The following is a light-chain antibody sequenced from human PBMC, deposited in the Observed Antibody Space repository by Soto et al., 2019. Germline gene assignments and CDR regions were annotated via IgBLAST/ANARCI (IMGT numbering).Light chain of an antibody. CDR3: QQRRDWPRT. Sequence: EIVLTQSPATLSLSPGERATLSCRASQSISVYLAWYQQKPGQAPRLLLYDASNRATGIPARFSGSGSGTDFTLTISSLEPEDFAVYSCQQRRDWPRTFGQGTMV. V-gene: IGKV3-11*01. J-gene: IGKJ1*01. CDR1: QSISVY. CDR2: DAS.